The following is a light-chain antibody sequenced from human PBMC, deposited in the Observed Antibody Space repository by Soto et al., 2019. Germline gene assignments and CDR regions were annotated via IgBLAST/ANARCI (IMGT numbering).Light chain of an antibody. CDR2: DVS. V-gene: IGLV2-14*03. Sequence: QYALTQPASVSGSPGQSITISCTGTNSDIGGSNYVSWYQPHPGKAPKLMIYDVSNRPSGVSYRVSCSKSGNTASLTISGLQAEDEADYDCSSYTSRSALGVFGGGTKLTVL. CDR1: NSDIGGSNY. J-gene: IGLJ2*01. CDR3: SSYTSRSALGV.